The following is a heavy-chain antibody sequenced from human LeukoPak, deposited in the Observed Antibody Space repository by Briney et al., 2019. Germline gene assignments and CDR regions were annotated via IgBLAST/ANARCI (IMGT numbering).Heavy chain of an antibody. V-gene: IGHV4-34*01. CDR2: INHSGTT. CDR3: ARRDRYSSSWPFDF. Sequence: SETLSLTCAVYGGSLSGYYWSWIRQPPGKGLEWIGEINHSGTTNYNPSLKSRVTISVDTSKNQFSLKLSSVTAADTAVYYCARRDRYSSSWPFDFWGQGTLVTVSS. J-gene: IGHJ4*02. D-gene: IGHD6-13*01. CDR1: GGSLSGYY.